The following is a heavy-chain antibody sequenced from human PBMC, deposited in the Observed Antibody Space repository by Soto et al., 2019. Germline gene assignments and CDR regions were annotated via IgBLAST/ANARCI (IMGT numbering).Heavy chain of an antibody. CDR2: IYYSGST. CDR1: GGSISSYY. Sequence: SKTLSLTCTVSGGSISSYYWSWIRQPPGKGLEWIGYIYYSGSTNYNPSLKSRVTISVDTSKNQFSLKLSSVTAADTAVYYCAGMCNSLSDHPDLLDYWGQGTLVTVSS. D-gene: IGHD3-9*01. CDR3: AGMCNSLSDHPDLLDY. J-gene: IGHJ4*02. V-gene: IGHV4-59*01.